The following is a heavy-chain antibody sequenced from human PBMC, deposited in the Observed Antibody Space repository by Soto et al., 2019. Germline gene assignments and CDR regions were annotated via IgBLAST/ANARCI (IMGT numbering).Heavy chain of an antibody. Sequence: PSETLSLTCTVSGDSISSNNYYWGWIRQPPGKGLEWIGSIYYSGSTYYNPSLKSRVTISVDTSQNQFSLKLGSVTAADTAVYYCASLSLAELPEAFYFDGMDVWGQGTTVTVSS. J-gene: IGHJ6*02. CDR3: ASLSLAELPEAFYFDGMDV. CDR2: IYYSGST. V-gene: IGHV4-39*01. D-gene: IGHD1-7*01. CDR1: GDSISSNNYY.